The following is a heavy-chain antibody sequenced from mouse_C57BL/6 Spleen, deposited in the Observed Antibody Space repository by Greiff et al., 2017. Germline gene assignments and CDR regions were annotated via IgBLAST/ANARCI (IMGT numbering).Heavy chain of an antibody. CDR1: GFTFSDYG. J-gene: IGHJ4*01. CDR2: ISSGSSTI. CDR3: ARPYYYAMDY. V-gene: IGHV5-17*01. Sequence: EVHLVESGGGLVKPGGSLKLSCAASGFTFSDYGMHWVRQAPEKGLEWVAYISSGSSTIYYADTVKGRFTIYRDNAKNTLFLQMTSLRSEDTAMYYCARPYYYAMDYWGQGTAVTVSS.